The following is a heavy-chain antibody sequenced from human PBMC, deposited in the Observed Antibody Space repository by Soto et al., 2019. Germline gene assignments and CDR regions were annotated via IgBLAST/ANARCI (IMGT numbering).Heavy chain of an antibody. Sequence: QITLKESGPTLVKPTQTLTLTCTFSGFSLSTSGVGVGWLRQPPGKALEWLAAIYWDDDKRYSPSLESRLTITKDTSKNPVVLIMTNIDPVDTATYYCAHIGVGTTYLCDYWGQGTLITVSS. V-gene: IGHV2-5*02. J-gene: IGHJ4*02. CDR3: AHIGVGTTYLCDY. D-gene: IGHD1-26*01. CDR2: IYWDDDK. CDR1: GFSLSTSGVG.